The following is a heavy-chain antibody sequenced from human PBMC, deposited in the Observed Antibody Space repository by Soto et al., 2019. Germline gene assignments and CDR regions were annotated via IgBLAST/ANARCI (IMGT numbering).Heavy chain of an antibody. J-gene: IGHJ6*02. CDR1: GFTFSSYA. CDR2: ISGSGGST. Sequence: GGSLRLSCAASGFTFSSYAMSWVRQAPGKGLEWVSAISGSGGSTYYADSVKGRFTISRDNSKNTLYLQMNSLRAEDTAVYYCAKDGERSSSSWGYYYGMDVWGQGTTVTVSS. D-gene: IGHD6-6*01. V-gene: IGHV3-23*01. CDR3: AKDGERSSSSWGYYYGMDV.